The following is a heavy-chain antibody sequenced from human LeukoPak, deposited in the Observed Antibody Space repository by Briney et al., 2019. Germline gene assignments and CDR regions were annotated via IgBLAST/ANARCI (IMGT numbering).Heavy chain of an antibody. CDR3: AHSITMVRGVIN. V-gene: IGHV4-61*08. Sequence: SETLSLTCTVSGGSISSGGYYWSWIRQHPGKGLEWIGYIYYSGSTYYNPSLESRVTISVDTSKNQFSLKLSSVTAADTAVYYCAHSITMVRGVINWGQGTLVTVSS. CDR1: GGSISSGGYY. CDR2: IYYSGST. J-gene: IGHJ4*02. D-gene: IGHD3-10*01.